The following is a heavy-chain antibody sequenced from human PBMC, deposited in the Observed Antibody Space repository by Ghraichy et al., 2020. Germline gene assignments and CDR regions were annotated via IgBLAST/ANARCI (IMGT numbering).Heavy chain of an antibody. D-gene: IGHD5-18*01. CDR3: ARGGYNYGSNPIDY. CDR2: IKYDSSEK. Sequence: GGSLRLSCAASGFTFTSYYMTWVRQVPGKGLEWVANIKYDSSEKYYEDSVKGRFTISRDNAKNSLYHQMNSLRPDDTAVYYCARGGYNYGSNPIDYWGQGTLVTVSS. J-gene: IGHJ4*02. V-gene: IGHV3-7*04. CDR1: GFTFTSYY.